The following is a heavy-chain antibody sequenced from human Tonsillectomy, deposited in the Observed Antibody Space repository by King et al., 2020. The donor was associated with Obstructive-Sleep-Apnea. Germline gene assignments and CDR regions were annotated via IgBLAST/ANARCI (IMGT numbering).Heavy chain of an antibody. V-gene: IGHV4-31*03. CDR1: GGSISSGGYY. CDR2: IYYSGSN. Sequence: QLQESGPGLVKPSQTLSLTCTVSGGSISSGGYYWSWIRPHPGKGLEWIGYIYYSGSNYYNPSLKSRVTISADTSKNQFSLKLSSVTAADTAVYYCARDTGSGGLDVWGQGTTVTVSS. D-gene: IGHD3-10*01. CDR3: ARDTGSGGLDV. J-gene: IGHJ6*02.